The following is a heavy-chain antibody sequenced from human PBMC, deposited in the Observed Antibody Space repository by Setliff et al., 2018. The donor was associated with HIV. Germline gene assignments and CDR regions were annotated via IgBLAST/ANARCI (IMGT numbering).Heavy chain of an antibody. CDR1: GGSFSGHS. Sequence: KPSETLSLTCAVYGGSFSGHSWTWIRQPPGKGLEWIGEINRSGSANYNRSLKSRVTMSVDTSKRQFSLKLDSVTAADTAVYYCAREVDVETTSDAFDIWGQGTMVTVSS. V-gene: IGHV4-34*01. J-gene: IGHJ3*02. CDR3: AREVDVETTSDAFDI. CDR2: INRSGSA. D-gene: IGHD1-26*01.